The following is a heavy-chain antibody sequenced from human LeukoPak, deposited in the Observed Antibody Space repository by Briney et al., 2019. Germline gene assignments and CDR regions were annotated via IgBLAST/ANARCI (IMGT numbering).Heavy chain of an antibody. Sequence: GGSLRLSSAASGFTFKTYAMSWVRQAPGKGLEWVSSISSGSKYIYNADSLKGRFAISRDNAKNSPYLQMNSLRAEDTAVYYCARALSYSYGSMDFWGQGTLVIVSS. CDR2: ISSGSKYI. CDR3: ARALSYSYGSMDF. D-gene: IGHD5-18*01. CDR1: GFTFKTYA. V-gene: IGHV3-21*01. J-gene: IGHJ4*02.